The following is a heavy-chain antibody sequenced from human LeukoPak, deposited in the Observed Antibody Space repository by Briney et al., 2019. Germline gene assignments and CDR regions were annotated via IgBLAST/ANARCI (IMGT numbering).Heavy chain of an antibody. CDR3: ATRDGYNSRWDYYYYMDV. V-gene: IGHV4-59*01. J-gene: IGHJ6*03. Sequence: SETLSLTCTVSGGSISSYYWSWIRQPPGKGLEWIGYIYYSGSTNYNPSLKSRVTISVDTSKNQFSLKLSSVTAADTAVYYCATRDGYNSRWDYYYYMDVWGKGTTVTVS. CDR2: IYYSGST. D-gene: IGHD5-24*01. CDR1: GGSISSYY.